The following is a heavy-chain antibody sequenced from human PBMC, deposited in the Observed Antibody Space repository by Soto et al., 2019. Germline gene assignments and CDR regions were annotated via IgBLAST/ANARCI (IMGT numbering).Heavy chain of an antibody. CDR1: GYTFTNYG. CDR3: ARDQVAARHLDY. J-gene: IGHJ4*02. CDR2: ISGNNGNT. D-gene: IGHD6-6*01. Sequence: QVRLVQSGAEVKQSGASVKVSCKASGYTFTNYGINWVRQAPGQGLEWMGWISGNNGNTKYAQRLQGRFTMTTEPSTNTAHMELTSLRSDDTAMYYCARDQVAARHLDYWGQGTQVTVSS. V-gene: IGHV1-18*01.